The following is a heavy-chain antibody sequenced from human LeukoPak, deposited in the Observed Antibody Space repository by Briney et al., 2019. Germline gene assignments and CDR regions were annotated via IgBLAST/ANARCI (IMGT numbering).Heavy chain of an antibody. J-gene: IGHJ4*02. V-gene: IGHV3-23*01. Sequence: GGPLRLSCAASGFTFSSYAMSWVRQAPGKGLEWVSAISGSGGSTYYADSVKGRFTISRDNSKNTLYPQMNSLRAEDTAVYYCAKGEGAQPWVTPYYFDYWGQGTLVTVSS. D-gene: IGHD5-18*01. CDR1: GFTFSSYA. CDR3: AKGEGAQPWVTPYYFDY. CDR2: ISGSGGST.